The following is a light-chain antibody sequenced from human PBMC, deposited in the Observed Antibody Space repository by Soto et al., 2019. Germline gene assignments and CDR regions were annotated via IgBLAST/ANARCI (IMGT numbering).Light chain of an antibody. CDR2: EVS. V-gene: IGLV2-18*02. CDR1: SSDVGSYNR. J-gene: IGLJ2*01. Sequence: QSVLTQPPSVSGSPGQSVTISCTGTSSDVGSYNRVSWYQQPPGTAPKLMIYEVSNRPSGVTDRFSGSKSGNTASLTISGLQAEDEADYYCSSYTSSNTLVFGGGTQLTVL. CDR3: SSYTSSNTLV.